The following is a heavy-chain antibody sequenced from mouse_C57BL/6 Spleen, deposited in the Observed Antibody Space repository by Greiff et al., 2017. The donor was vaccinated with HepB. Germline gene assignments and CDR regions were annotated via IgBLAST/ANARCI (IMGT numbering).Heavy chain of an antibody. CDR3: ASPTTAQAFAY. D-gene: IGHD3-2*02. V-gene: IGHV5-17*01. Sequence: EVQLQQSGGGLVKPGGSLKLSCAASGFTFSDYGMHWVRQAPEKGLEWVAYISSGSSTIYYADTVKGRFTISRDNAKNTLFLQMTSLRSEDTAMYYCASPTTAQAFAYWGQGTLVTVSA. J-gene: IGHJ3*01. CDR2: ISSGSSTI. CDR1: GFTFSDYG.